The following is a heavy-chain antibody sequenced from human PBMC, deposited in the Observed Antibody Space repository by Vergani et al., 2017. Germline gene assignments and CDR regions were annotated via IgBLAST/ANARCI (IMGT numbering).Heavy chain of an antibody. CDR1: GGSISSGSYY. CDR3: ARGEIVVVITPAIGAFDL. Sequence: QVQLQESGPGLVKPSQTLSLTCTVSGGSISSGSYYWSWIRQPAGKGLEWIGRIYTSGSTNYNPSLKSRVTISVDTSKNQFSLKLSSVTAADTAVYYCARGEIVVVITPAIGAFDLWGQGTMVTVSS. CDR2: IYTSGST. V-gene: IGHV4-61*02. J-gene: IGHJ3*01. D-gene: IGHD3-22*01.